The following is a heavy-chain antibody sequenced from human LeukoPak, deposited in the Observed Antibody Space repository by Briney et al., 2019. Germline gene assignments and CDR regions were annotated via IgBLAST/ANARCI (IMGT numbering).Heavy chain of an antibody. J-gene: IGHJ4*02. CDR3: ARQLGGYYFDY. CDR1: GGSISSYY. Sequence: SETLSLTCTVPGGSISSYYWSWIRQPPGKGLEWIGYMYYSGSTNYNPSLKSRVTISVDTSKNQFSLKLSSVTAADTAVYYCARQLGGYYFDYWGQGTLVTVSS. D-gene: IGHD3-16*01. V-gene: IGHV4-59*08. CDR2: MYYSGST.